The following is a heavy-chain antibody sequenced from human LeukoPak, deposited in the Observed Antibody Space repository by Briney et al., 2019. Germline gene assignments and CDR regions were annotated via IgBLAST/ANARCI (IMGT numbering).Heavy chain of an antibody. V-gene: IGHV3-74*01. CDR2: ITDDGSSR. Sequence: GGSLRLSCAASGFTFSGYWVHWVRQAPGKGLVWVSHITDDGSSRSYADSVKGRFTISRDNAKNTVYLQMNGLRAEDTAVYYCTRGQSPRHDAFDIWGQGTMLTVSS. J-gene: IGHJ3*02. CDR1: GFTFSGYW. CDR3: TRGQSPRHDAFDI.